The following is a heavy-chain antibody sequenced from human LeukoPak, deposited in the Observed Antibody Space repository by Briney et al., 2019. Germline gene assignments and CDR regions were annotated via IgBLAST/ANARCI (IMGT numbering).Heavy chain of an antibody. CDR3: ARGGVRWLRYFDL. V-gene: IGHV3-33*01. Sequence: GRSLRLSCAASGFTFSTYGMHCVRQAPGKGLEGVAVIWYDGSEEYYPGSVKGRFTISRENAKNSLYLQMNSLRAGDTAVYYCARGGVRWLRYFDLWGRGTLVTVSS. J-gene: IGHJ2*01. CDR2: IWYDGSEE. D-gene: IGHD4-23*01. CDR1: GFTFSTYG.